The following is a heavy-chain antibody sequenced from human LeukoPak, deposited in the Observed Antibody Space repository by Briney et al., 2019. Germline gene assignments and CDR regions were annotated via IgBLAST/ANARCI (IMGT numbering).Heavy chain of an antibody. J-gene: IGHJ4*02. CDR2: IFYDGSRK. Sequence: RGSLRLSCAASGFTFSNFGFHWVRQAPGKGLEWVAVIFYDGSRKFYADSVKGRFTISRDTSKNTLYLQLNSLRAEDTAVYYCARDDSATYYNLAYWGQGTPVTVSS. V-gene: IGHV3-33*01. CDR3: ARDDSATYYNLAY. D-gene: IGHD3-10*01. CDR1: GFTFSNFG.